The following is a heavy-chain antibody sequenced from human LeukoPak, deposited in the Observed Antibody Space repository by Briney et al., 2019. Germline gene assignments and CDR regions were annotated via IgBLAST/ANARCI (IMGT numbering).Heavy chain of an antibody. V-gene: IGHV1-2*02. J-gene: IGHJ3*02. D-gene: IGHD3-3*01. CDR3: AREEYYDFWSGYYTLRAFDI. CDR2: INPNSGGT. CDR1: GYTFTGYY. Sequence: GASVTVSCKASGYTFTGYYMHWVRQAPGQGLEWMGWINPNSGGTNYAQKFQGRVTMTRDTSISTAYMELSRLRSDDTAVYYCAREEYYDFWSGYYTLRAFDIWGQGTMVTVSS.